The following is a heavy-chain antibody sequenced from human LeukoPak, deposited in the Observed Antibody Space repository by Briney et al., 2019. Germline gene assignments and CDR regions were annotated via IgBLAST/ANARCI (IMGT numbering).Heavy chain of an antibody. V-gene: IGHV4-61*02. Sequence: SETLSLTCTVSGGSISSGSYYWSWIRQPAGKGLEWIGRIDTSGSTNYNPSLKSRVTMSADTSKKQFSLKLRSVTAADTAVYYCAREGIYGDYRHWGQGTLVTVSS. CDR2: IDTSGST. CDR1: GGSISSGSYY. J-gene: IGHJ4*02. CDR3: AREGIYGDYRH. D-gene: IGHD4-17*01.